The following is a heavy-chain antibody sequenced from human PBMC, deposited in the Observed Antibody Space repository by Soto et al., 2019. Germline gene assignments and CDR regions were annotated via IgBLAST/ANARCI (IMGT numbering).Heavy chain of an antibody. J-gene: IGHJ4*02. D-gene: IGHD3-10*01. CDR1: GGSISSSSYY. CDR2: IYYSGST. Sequence: SETLSLTCTVSGGSISSSSYYWGWIRQPPGKGLEWIGSIYYSGSTYYNPSLKSRVTISVDTSKNQFSLKLSSVTAADTAVYYCASLGGYYGSGSRIAYWGQGTLVTVSS. V-gene: IGHV4-39*01. CDR3: ASLGGYYGSGSRIAY.